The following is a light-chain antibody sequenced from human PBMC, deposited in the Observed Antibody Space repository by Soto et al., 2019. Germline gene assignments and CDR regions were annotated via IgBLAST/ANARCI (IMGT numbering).Light chain of an antibody. Sequence: QSALTQPPSVSGAPGQRVTISCTGSSSNIGAGYDVHWYQQLPGTAPKLLIYGNSNRPSGVPDRFSGSKSGTSASLAITGLQAEDEADYYCQSYDSSHVVFGGGTKLTVL. CDR3: QSYDSSHVV. V-gene: IGLV1-40*01. CDR1: SSNIGAGYD. J-gene: IGLJ2*01. CDR2: GNS.